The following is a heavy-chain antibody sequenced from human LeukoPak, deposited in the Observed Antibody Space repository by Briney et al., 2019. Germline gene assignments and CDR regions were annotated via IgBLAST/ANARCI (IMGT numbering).Heavy chain of an antibody. CDR1: GASISSGDW. CDR3: ARTLPFIGANFDY. J-gene: IGHJ4*02. CDR2: IHHSGTS. Sequence: PSETLSLTCAVSGASISSGDWWSWVRQPPGKGLEWIGEIHHSGTSIYNPSLKSRVTISVDTSKNQFSLKLSSVTAADTAVYYCARTLPFIGANFDYWGQGTLVTVSS. V-gene: IGHV4-4*02. D-gene: IGHD3-16*02.